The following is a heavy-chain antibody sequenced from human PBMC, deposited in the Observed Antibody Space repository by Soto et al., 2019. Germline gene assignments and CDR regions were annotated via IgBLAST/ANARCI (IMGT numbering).Heavy chain of an antibody. CDR3: ARPPYYYDSSGYYN. CDR1: GYTFTSYG. V-gene: IGHV1-18*01. Sequence: ASVKVSCKASGYTFTSYGISWVRQAPGQGLEWMGWISAYSGNTNYAQKLQGRVTMTTDTSTSTAYMELRSLRSDDTAVYYCARPPYYYDSSGYYNWGQGTLVTVSS. J-gene: IGHJ4*02. D-gene: IGHD3-22*01. CDR2: ISAYSGNT.